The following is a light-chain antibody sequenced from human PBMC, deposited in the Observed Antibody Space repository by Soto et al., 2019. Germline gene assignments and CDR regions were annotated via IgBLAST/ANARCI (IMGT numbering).Light chain of an antibody. CDR1: SSDVGGYNY. Sequence: QSALTQPASVSGSPGQSITISCTGTSSDVGGYNYVSWYQQHPGKAPKLMIYDVSNRPSGVSNRFSGSKSGNTASLTISGLQAEDEADYYCSSYTRSSTLVFGTGTTLTVL. CDR3: SSYTRSSTLV. CDR2: DVS. V-gene: IGLV2-14*01. J-gene: IGLJ1*01.